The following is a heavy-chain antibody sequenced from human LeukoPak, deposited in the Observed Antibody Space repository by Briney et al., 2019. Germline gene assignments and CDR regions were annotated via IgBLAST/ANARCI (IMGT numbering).Heavy chain of an antibody. J-gene: IGHJ4*02. CDR3: ASPPADVSNRFDF. CDR1: GFTFSSYS. CDR2: ISSSSNTV. Sequence: GGSLRLSCAASGFTFSSYSMNWVRQAPGKGLEWVAYISSSSNTVYYADSVRGRFTSSRDNAKNSLYLQMNSLRAEDTAVFYCASPPADVSNRFDFWGQRILVTVSS. V-gene: IGHV3-48*01. D-gene: IGHD3-16*02.